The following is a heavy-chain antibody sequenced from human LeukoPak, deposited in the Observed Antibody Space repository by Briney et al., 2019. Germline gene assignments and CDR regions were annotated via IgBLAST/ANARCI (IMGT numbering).Heavy chain of an antibody. J-gene: IGHJ6*03. D-gene: IGHD7-27*01. V-gene: IGHV4-59*08. CDR2: IYYSGST. CDR1: GGSISSYY. CDR3: ARHLWDYTYYYMDV. Sequence: SETLSLTCTVSGGSISSYYWSWIRQPPGKGLEWIGYIYYSGSTKYNPSLKSRVTISVDTSKNQFSLKLSSVIAADTAVYYCARHLWDYTYYYMDVWGKGTTVTVSS.